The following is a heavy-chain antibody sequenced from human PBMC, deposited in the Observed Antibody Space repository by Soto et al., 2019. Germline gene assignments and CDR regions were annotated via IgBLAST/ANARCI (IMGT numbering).Heavy chain of an antibody. D-gene: IGHD3-10*01. CDR3: ATWFGDRNWCDP. V-gene: IGHV4-31*03. Sequence: QVQLQESGPGLVKPSQTLSLTCTVTGGSISSGGYYWSWIRQHPGKGLEWIGYIYYSGITYYNPSLKRRVTISVDPSKNQFSLKLRSVTAADTAVYYCATWFGDRNWCDPWGQVTLVTVSS. CDR2: IYYSGIT. CDR1: GGSISSGGYY. J-gene: IGHJ5*02.